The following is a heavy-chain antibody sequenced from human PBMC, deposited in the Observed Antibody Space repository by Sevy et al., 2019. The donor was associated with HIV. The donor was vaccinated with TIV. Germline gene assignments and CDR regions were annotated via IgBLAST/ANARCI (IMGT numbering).Heavy chain of an antibody. Sequence: GGSLRLSCAASGFTVSSNYMSWVRQAPGKGLEWVGRIKSKTDGGTTDYAAPVKGRFTISRDDSKNTLYLQMNSLKTEDTAVYYCTSHRVDTAMVNPDYWGQGTLVTVSS. CDR2: IKSKTDGGTT. V-gene: IGHV3-15*01. D-gene: IGHD5-18*01. J-gene: IGHJ4*02. CDR1: GFTVSSNY. CDR3: TSHRVDTAMVNPDY.